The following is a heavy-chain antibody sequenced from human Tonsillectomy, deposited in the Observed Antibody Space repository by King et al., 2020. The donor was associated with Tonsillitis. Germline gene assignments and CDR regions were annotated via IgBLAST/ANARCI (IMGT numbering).Heavy chain of an antibody. CDR2: IWYDGSNK. D-gene: IGHD2-15*01. CDR1: GFTFSSHV. Sequence: VQLVESGGGVVQPGRSLRLSCAASGFTFSSHVMHWVRQAPGKGLEWVALIWYDGSNKYYADSVKGRCTISRDNSKNTLYLQMNSLRAEDTAVYYCASSTYCSGGSCFERDFYYYMNVWGKGTTVTVSS. V-gene: IGHV3-33*01. J-gene: IGHJ6*03. CDR3: ASSTYCSGGSCFERDFYYYMNV.